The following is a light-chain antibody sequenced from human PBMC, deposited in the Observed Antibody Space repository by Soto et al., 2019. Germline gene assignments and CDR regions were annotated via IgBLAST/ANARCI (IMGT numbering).Light chain of an antibody. CDR3: SLYASSSTSV. Sequence: QSALTQPASVSGSPGQSITISCTGTSSDVGGYNYVSWYQQHPGKAPKLMIYDVSNRPSGVSNRFSGSKSGNTASLTSSGLQAEDEADYYCSLYASSSTSVFGGGTKLTVL. CDR2: DVS. J-gene: IGLJ2*01. CDR1: SSDVGGYNY. V-gene: IGLV2-14*01.